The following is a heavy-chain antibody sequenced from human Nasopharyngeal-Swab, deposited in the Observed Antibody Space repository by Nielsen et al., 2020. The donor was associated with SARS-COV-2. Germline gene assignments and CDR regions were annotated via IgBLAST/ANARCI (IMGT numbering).Heavy chain of an antibody. CDR3: TRVVDY. V-gene: IGHV1-2*06. Sequence: WVRQATGQGLEWMGRLTPSSGSTTYGQNFQGRVTMTRDTSITTAYMELSGLRSDDPAIYYCTRVVDYWGQGTLVTVSS. D-gene: IGHD2-15*01. CDR2: LTPSSGST. J-gene: IGHJ4*02.